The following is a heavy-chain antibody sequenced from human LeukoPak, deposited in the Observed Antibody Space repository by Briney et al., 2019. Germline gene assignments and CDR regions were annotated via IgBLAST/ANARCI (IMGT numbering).Heavy chain of an antibody. V-gene: IGHV3-7*01. CDR1: GFTFSRNW. CDR2: IKQDGSEK. CDR3: ARAPGFFDL. J-gene: IGHJ2*01. Sequence: GGSLRLSCAASGFTFSRNWMTWVRQAPGKGLEWVANIKQDGSEKYYVDSAKGRFTISRDNAKNSLYLQMNSLRAEDTAVYYCARAPGFFDLWGRGTQVTVSS.